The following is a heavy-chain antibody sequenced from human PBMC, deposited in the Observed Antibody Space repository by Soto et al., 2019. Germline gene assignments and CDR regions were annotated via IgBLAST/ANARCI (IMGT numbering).Heavy chain of an antibody. CDR3: ASKGPGGQQWLGSYYYYGMDV. V-gene: IGHV1-18*01. CDR2: ISAYNGNT. Sequence: ASVKVSCKASGYTFTSYGISWVRQAPGQGLEWMGWISAYNGNTNYAQRLQGRVTMTTDTSTSTAYMELRSLRSDDTAVYYCASKGPGGQQWLGSYYYYGMDVWGQGTTVTVSS. J-gene: IGHJ6*02. D-gene: IGHD6-19*01. CDR1: GYTFTSYG.